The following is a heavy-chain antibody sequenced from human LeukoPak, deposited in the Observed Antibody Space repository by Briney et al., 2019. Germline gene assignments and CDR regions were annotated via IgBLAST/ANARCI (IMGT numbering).Heavy chain of an antibody. J-gene: IGHJ4*02. V-gene: IGHV3-21*01. CDR2: ISSSSSYI. D-gene: IGHD4-17*01. CDR3: ARATVTTSQLPDY. Sequence: KAGGSLRLSCAASGFTFSSYSMNWVRRAPGKGLEWVSSISSSSSYIYYADSVKGRFTISRDNAKNSLYLQMNSLRAEDTAVYYCARATVTTSQLPDYWGQGTLVTVSS. CDR1: GFTFSSYS.